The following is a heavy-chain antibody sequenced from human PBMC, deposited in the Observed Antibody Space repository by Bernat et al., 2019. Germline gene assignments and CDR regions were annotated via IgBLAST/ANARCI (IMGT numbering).Heavy chain of an antibody. Sequence: EVQLLESGGGLVQPGGSLRLSCSASGFTFSSYAMSWVRQAPGKGLGGVSAIRGSGGSTYYADTVKGRFTISRDNSKNTLYLQMNSLRAEDTAVYYCAKEGWSAAGLWAYGMDVWGQGTTVTVSS. CDR2: IRGSGGST. CDR3: AKEGWSAAGLWAYGMDV. CDR1: GFTFSSYA. D-gene: IGHD6-13*01. J-gene: IGHJ6*02. V-gene: IGHV3-23*01.